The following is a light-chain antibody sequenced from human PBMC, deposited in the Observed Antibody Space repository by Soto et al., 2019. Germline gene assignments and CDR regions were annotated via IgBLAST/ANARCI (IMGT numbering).Light chain of an antibody. CDR2: DPS. Sequence: DLQMTQSPSTLSASVGDRVTITCRASQSISSWLAWYQQKPGKAPKLLIYDPSSLESGVPSRFSGSGSGTEFTLTISSLQHHDFATCSCQQYNSYFLAFGQGTTVEIK. CDR1: QSISSW. V-gene: IGKV1-5*01. CDR3: QQYNSYFLA. J-gene: IGKJ1*01.